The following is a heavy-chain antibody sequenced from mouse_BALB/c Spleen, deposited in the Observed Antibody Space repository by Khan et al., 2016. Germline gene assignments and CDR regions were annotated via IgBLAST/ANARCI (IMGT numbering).Heavy chain of an antibody. J-gene: IGHJ3*01. Sequence: VQLQESGPGLVASSQSLSITCTVSGFSLTSYGIHWVRQPPGKGLEWLGVIWAGGGTNYDSALMSRLSINKDNSKSQVFLKMNSLQTDDTAMYXCVSELGGFAYWGQGTLVTVSA. V-gene: IGHV2-9*02. D-gene: IGHD4-1*01. CDR1: GFSLTSYG. CDR3: VSELGGFAY. CDR2: IWAGGGT.